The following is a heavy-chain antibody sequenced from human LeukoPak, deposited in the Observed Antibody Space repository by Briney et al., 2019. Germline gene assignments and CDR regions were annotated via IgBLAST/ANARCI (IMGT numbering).Heavy chain of an antibody. J-gene: IGHJ4*02. CDR3: ARAIFGVVIVGFDY. D-gene: IGHD3-3*01. CDR2: ISSSSSYI. V-gene: IGHV3-21*01. CDR1: GFTFSSYS. Sequence: GGSLRLSCAASGFTFSSYSMNWVRQAPGKGLEWVSSISSSSSYIYYADSVKGRFTISRDNAKNSLYLQMNSLRAEDTAAYYCARAIFGVVIVGFDYWGQGTLVTVSS.